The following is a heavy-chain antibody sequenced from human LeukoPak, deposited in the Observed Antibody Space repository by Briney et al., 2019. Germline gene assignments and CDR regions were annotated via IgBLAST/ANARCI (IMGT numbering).Heavy chain of an antibody. CDR3: ARVGVDVLRYFGPLYYFDY. CDR2: IYYSGST. CDR1: GGSISSSSYY. J-gene: IGHJ4*02. D-gene: IGHD3-9*01. Sequence: PSETLSPTCTVSGGSISSSSYYWGWIRQPPGKGLEWIGSIYYSGSTYYNPSLKSRVTISVDTSKNQFSLKLSSVTAADTAVYYCARVGVDVLRYFGPLYYFDYWGQGTLVTVSS. V-gene: IGHV4-39*07.